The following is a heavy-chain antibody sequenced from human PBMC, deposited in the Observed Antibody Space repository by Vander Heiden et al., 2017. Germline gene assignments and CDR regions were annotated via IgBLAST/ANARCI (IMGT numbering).Heavy chain of an antibody. D-gene: IGHD2-8*02. J-gene: IGHJ4*02. CDR2: ISGDSATT. CDR3: VKGSRKAGGFDC. V-gene: IGHV3-23*01. CDR1: EFAFDTSS. Sequence: EVQLLESGGGLVQPGGSLGLSCVVSEFAFDTSSMSWVRQTPGRGLEWLSVISGDSATTVYADSVKGRFTISRDNSKNTLYLQLNSLRDDDTAVYYCVKGSRKAGGFDCWGQGTLVTVSS.